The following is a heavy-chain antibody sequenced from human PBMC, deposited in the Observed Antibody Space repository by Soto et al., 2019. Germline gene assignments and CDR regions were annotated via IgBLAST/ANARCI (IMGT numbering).Heavy chain of an antibody. D-gene: IGHD5-12*01. CDR3: ARRLGAGPYYYYYGMDV. V-gene: IGHV5-10-1*01. CDR1: GYSFTSYW. CDR2: IDPSDSYT. Sequence: GESLKISCKGSGYSFTSYWISWVRQMPGKGLEWMGRIDPSDSYTNYSPSFQGHVTISADKSISTAYLQWSSLKASDTAMYYCARRLGAGPYYYYYGMDVWGQGTTVTAP. J-gene: IGHJ6*02.